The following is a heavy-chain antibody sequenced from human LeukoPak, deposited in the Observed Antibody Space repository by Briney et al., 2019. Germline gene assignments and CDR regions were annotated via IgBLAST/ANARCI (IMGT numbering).Heavy chain of an antibody. D-gene: IGHD2/OR15-2a*01. Sequence: PGGSLRLSCAGSGFVFSDYYMSWIRQTPGEGLEWVSYISSSGSSIYYADSVKGRFTISRDNANNSLYLQMNSLRAEDTGLYYCARDLVTSEIFDPWGQGTLVIVSS. J-gene: IGHJ5*02. CDR1: GFVFSDYY. CDR2: ISSSGSSI. V-gene: IGHV3-11*04. CDR3: ARDLVTSEIFDP.